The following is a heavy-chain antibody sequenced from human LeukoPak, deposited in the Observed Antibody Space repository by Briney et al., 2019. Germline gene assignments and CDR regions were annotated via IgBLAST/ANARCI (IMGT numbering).Heavy chain of an antibody. Sequence: PGGSLRLSCAASGFTFSSYGMPWVRQAPGKGLEWVAVISYDGSNKYYADSVKGRFTISRDNSKNTLYLQMNSLRAEDTAVYYCAKDRGYWGQGTLVTVSS. CDR3: AKDRGY. V-gene: IGHV3-30*18. CDR2: ISYDGSNK. CDR1: GFTFSSYG. J-gene: IGHJ4*02.